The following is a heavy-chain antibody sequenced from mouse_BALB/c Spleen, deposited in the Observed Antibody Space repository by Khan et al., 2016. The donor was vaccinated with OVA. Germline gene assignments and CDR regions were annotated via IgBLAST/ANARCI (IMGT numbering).Heavy chain of an antibody. CDR2: ISSTGST. D-gene: IGHD2-14*01. CDR1: GYSITSDYA. CDR3: ARSLYYSYGYALDC. J-gene: IGHJ4*01. V-gene: IGHV3-2*02. Sequence: EVQLVESGPGLVKPSQSLSLTCTVTGYSITSDYAWNWIRQFPGNKLEWMGYISSTGSTSYNPSLKSRISITRDTSKNQFFLQLKSVTTEDTATYDCARSLYYSYGYALDCWGRGTSVTVSS.